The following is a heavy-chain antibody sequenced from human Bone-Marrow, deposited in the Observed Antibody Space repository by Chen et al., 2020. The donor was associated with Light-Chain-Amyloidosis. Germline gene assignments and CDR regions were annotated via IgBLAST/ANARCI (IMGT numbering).Heavy chain of an antibody. CDR2: ISWNSGSI. Sequence: EVQLVESGGGLVQPGRSLRLSCAASGFTFDDYAMHWVRQAPGKGLEWVSGISWNSGSIGYADSVKGRFTISRDNAKNSLYLQMNSLRAEDTALYYCAKDMTPFYSSGWLDYWGQGTLVTVSS. CDR3: AKDMTPFYSSGWLDY. CDR1: GFTFDDYA. J-gene: IGHJ4*02. V-gene: IGHV3-9*01. D-gene: IGHD6-19*01.